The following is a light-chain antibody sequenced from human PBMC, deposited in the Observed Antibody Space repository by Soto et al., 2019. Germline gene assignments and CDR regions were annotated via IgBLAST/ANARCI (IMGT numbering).Light chain of an antibody. CDR3: QQSYSTPRT. CDR1: QSISSY. CDR2: AAS. J-gene: IGKJ2*01. V-gene: IGKV1-39*01. Sequence: DIPMTQSPSSLSASVGDRVTITCRASQSISSYLNWYQQKPGKAPKLLIYAASSLQSGVPSRFSGSGSGPDFTLTISSLQPEDFATYYCQQSYSTPRTFGQGTKLEIK.